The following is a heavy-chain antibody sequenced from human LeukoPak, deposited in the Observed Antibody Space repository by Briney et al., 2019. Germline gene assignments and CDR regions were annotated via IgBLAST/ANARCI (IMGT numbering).Heavy chain of an antibody. CDR1: GFTFSSYS. CDR3: ARDGLAAATLHWCSDL. Sequence: PGGSLRLSCAASGFTFSSYSMNWVRQAPGKGLEWVSSISSSSSYIYYADSVKGRFTISRDNARNSLYLQMNSLRAEDTAVYYCARDGLAAATLHWCSDLWGRGTLVTVSS. V-gene: IGHV3-21*01. J-gene: IGHJ2*01. CDR2: ISSSSSYI. D-gene: IGHD2-15*01.